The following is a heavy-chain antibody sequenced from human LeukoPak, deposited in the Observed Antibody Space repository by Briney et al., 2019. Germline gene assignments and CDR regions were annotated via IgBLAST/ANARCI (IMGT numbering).Heavy chain of an antibody. V-gene: IGHV3-7*04. CDR3: ARDLTMVRGVSFDY. Sequence: PGGSLRLSCAASGFMFGSIWMSWVRQAPGKGLEWVAKINQDGSEKHYVDSVRGRFTISRDNGKHSLYLQMNSLRAEDTAVYYCARDLTMVRGVSFDYWGQGTLVTVSS. CDR2: INQDGSEK. CDR1: GFMFGSIW. D-gene: IGHD3-10*01. J-gene: IGHJ4*02.